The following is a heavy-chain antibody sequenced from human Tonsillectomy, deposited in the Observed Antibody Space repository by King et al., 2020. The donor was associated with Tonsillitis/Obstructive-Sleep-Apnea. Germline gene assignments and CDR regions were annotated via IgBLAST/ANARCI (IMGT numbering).Heavy chain of an antibody. J-gene: IGHJ6*02. D-gene: IGHD4-17*01. CDR1: GFSFSSYE. Sequence: VQLVESGGGLVQPGGSLRLSCAASGFSFSSYEMNWVRQAPGKGLEWVSYISSGANILWHADSVKGRFTISRDNAKKSLYLQMNSLRVEDTAVYYCARQGGDYGYYNGMDVWGQGTTVTVSS. CDR3: ARQGGDYGYYNGMDV. CDR2: ISSGANIL. V-gene: IGHV3-48*03.